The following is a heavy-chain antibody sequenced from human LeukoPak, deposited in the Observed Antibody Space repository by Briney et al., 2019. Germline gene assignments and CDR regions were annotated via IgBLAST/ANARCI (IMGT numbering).Heavy chain of an antibody. CDR2: INSDGSST. Sequence: PGGSLRLSCAASGFTFSSYWMHWVRQAPGKGLVWVSRINSDGSSTSYADSVKGRFTISRDNAKNTLYLQMNSLRAEDTAVYYCAREDRYCGSTSCYDYWGQGTLVTVSS. J-gene: IGHJ4*02. CDR1: GFTFSSYW. CDR3: AREDRYCGSTSCYDY. V-gene: IGHV3-74*01. D-gene: IGHD2-2*01.